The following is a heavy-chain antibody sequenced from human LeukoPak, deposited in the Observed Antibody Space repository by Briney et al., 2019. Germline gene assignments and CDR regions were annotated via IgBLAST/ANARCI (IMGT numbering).Heavy chain of an antibody. CDR2: INPKSGGT. CDR3: ARDDILNGYSDY. V-gene: IGHV1-2*02. J-gene: IGHJ4*02. D-gene: IGHD3-9*01. CDR1: GYAFTDYY. Sequence: ASVKVSCKACGYAFTDYYMHLVRLAPGHGLEGMGWINPKSGGTNFAQNFQGRVTMTRDPSISTAYMELSRLRSDDTAVYFCARDDILNGYSDYWGQGTLVTVSS.